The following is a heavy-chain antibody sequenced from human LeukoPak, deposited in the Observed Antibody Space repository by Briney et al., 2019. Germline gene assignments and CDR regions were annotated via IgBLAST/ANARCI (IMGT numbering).Heavy chain of an antibody. V-gene: IGHV3-23*01. CDR2: ISGSGGST. Sequence: GGSLRLSCAASGFTFSSYGMSWVRQAPGKGLEWVSAISGSGGSTYYADSVKGRFTISRDNSKNTLYLQMNSLKTEDTAVYYCTTSDYGDYGWFDPWGQGTLVTVSS. CDR3: TTSDYGDYGWFDP. D-gene: IGHD4-17*01. CDR1: GFTFSSYG. J-gene: IGHJ5*02.